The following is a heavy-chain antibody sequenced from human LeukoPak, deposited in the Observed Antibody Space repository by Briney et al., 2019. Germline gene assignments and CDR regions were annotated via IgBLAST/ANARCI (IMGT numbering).Heavy chain of an antibody. CDR2: ISAYNGNT. CDR1: GYTFTSYG. D-gene: IGHD1-1*01. CDR3: ARDKAQLERRTHFDY. Sequence: ASVKVSCKASGYTFTSYGISWVRQAPGQGLEWMGRISAYNGNTNYAQKLQGRVTMTTDTSTSTAYMELRSLRSDDTAVYYCARDKAQLERRTHFDYWGQGTLVTVSS. J-gene: IGHJ4*02. V-gene: IGHV1-18*01.